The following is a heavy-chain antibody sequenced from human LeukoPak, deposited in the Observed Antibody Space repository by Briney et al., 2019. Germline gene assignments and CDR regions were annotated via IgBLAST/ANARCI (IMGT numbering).Heavy chain of an antibody. CDR3: AGDIVVVVAATSTYYYYGMDV. Sequence: SVKVSCEASGGTFSSYAISWVRQAPGQGLEWMGGIIPIFGTANYAQKFQGRVTITADESTSTAYMELSSLRSEDTAVYYCAGDIVVVVAATSTYYYYGMDVWGQGTTVTVSS. V-gene: IGHV1-69*13. CDR1: GGTFSSYA. CDR2: IIPIFGTA. D-gene: IGHD2-15*01. J-gene: IGHJ6*02.